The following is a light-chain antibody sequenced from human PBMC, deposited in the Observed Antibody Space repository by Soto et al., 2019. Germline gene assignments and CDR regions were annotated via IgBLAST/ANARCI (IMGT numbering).Light chain of an antibody. J-gene: IGLJ1*01. CDR3: SSYRSTSVYV. CDR2: GDS. V-gene: IGLV1-40*01. Sequence: QSVLTQPPSVSGAPGQRVTISCIGSSSNIGSGYDVHWYQQFPRTAPKLLISGDSNRPSGVPDRFSGSKSGTSASLAITGLQTEDEANYYCSSYRSTSVYVFGTGTKVTVL. CDR1: SSNIGSGYD.